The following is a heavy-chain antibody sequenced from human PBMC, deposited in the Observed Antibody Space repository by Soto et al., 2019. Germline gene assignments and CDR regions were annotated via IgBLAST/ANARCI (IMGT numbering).Heavy chain of an antibody. CDR3: AADRTGPYYYDSSGYYHNWYFDL. Sequence: SVKVSCKASGFTFTSSALQWVRQARGQRLEWIGWIVVGSGNTNSAQKFQERVTITRDMSTSTAYMELSSLRSEDTAIYYCAADRTGPYYYDSSGYYHNWYFDLWGRGTLVTVSS. J-gene: IGHJ2*01. CDR2: IVVGSGNT. CDR1: GFTFTSSA. D-gene: IGHD3-22*01. V-gene: IGHV1-58*01.